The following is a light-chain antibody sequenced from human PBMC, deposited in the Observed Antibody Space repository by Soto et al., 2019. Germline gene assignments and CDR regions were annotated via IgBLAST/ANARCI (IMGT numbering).Light chain of an antibody. CDR3: QHYGSSPLA. CDR1: QSIRSSY. V-gene: IGKV3-20*01. Sequence: EIVLTQSPGTLSLSPGERATLSCRASQSIRSSYLAWYQQKPGQGPRLLIFGASSRATGIPDRFSGSGSGTDFTLTIGRVKPEDSAVYRCQHYGSSPLAFGGGPKVEIK. J-gene: IGKJ4*01. CDR2: GAS.